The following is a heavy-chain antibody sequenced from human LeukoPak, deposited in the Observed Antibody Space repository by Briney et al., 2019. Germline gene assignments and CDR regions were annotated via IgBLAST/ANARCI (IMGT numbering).Heavy chain of an antibody. CDR3: AHSGGYYYDSSGYPLFDS. Sequence: TLSLTCTVSGGSISSSSYYWGWIRQPPGKALEWLALNYWDDDKRYSPSLKSRLTITKDTSKNQVVLTMTNMDPVDTATYYCAHSGGYYYDSSGYPLFDSWGQGTLVTVSS. CDR1: GGSISSSSYY. J-gene: IGHJ4*02. D-gene: IGHD3-22*01. V-gene: IGHV2-5*02. CDR2: NYWDDDK.